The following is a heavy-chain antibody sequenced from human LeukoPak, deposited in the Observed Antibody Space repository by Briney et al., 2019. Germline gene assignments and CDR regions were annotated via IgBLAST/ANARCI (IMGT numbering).Heavy chain of an antibody. J-gene: IGHJ4*02. CDR2: IDWDDDK. Sequence: QTLSLTCTCSGFSLSTSGMCVSWIRQPPGKALEWLARIDWDDDKYYSTSLKTRLTISKDTSKNQVVLTMTNMDPVDTATYYCARILYDYVWGSYRFDYWGQGTLVTVSS. V-gene: IGHV2-70*11. D-gene: IGHD3-16*02. CDR1: GFSLSTSGMC. CDR3: ARILYDYVWGSYRFDY.